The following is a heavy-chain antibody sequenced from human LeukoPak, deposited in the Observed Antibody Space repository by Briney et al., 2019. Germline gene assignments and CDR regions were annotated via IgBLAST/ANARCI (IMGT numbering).Heavy chain of an antibody. CDR3: ARAASGYYSAFDY. CDR2: TRNKANSYTT. V-gene: IGHV3-72*01. CDR1: GFTFSDHY. Sequence: GGSLRLSCAASGFTFSDHYMDWVRQAPGKGLEWVGRTRNKANSYTTEDAASVKGRFTISRADLKNSLYLQMNSLKTEDTAVYYCARAASGYYSAFDYWGQGTLVTVSS. D-gene: IGHD3-3*01. J-gene: IGHJ4*02.